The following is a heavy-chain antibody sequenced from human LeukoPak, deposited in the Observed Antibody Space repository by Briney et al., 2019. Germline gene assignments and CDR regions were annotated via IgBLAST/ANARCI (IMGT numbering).Heavy chain of an antibody. J-gene: IGHJ4*02. Sequence: GGSPRLSCAASGFTFSSYAMHWVRQAPGKGLEWVAVISYDGSNKYYADSVKGRFTISRDNSKNTLYLQMNSLRAEDTAVYYCARDPSLAVVDYWGQGTLVTVSS. CDR2: ISYDGSNK. CDR1: GFTFSSYA. V-gene: IGHV3-30-3*01. CDR3: ARDPSLAVVDY. D-gene: IGHD2-15*01.